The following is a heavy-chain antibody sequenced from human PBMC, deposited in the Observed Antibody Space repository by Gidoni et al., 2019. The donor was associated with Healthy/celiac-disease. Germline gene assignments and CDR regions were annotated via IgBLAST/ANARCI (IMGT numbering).Heavy chain of an antibody. CDR2: IYHSGST. Sequence: QLQLQESGSGLVKPSQTLSLTCAVSGGSISSGGYSWSWIRQPPGKGLEWIGYIYHSGSTYYNPSLKSRVTISVDRSKNQFSLKLSSVTAADTAVYYCAREVEGSGSSYFDYWGQGTLVTVSS. CDR3: AREVEGSGSSYFDY. D-gene: IGHD3-10*01. V-gene: IGHV4-30-2*01. CDR1: GGSISSGGYS. J-gene: IGHJ4*02.